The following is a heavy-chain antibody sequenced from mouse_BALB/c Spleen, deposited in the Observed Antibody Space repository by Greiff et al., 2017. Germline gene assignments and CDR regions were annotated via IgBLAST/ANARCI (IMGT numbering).Heavy chain of an antibody. CDR1: GFTFSSFG. CDR2: ISSGSSTI. J-gene: IGHJ2*01. D-gene: IGHD1-1*01. CDR3: ARKAYGSSYYFDY. Sequence: EVKLEESGGGLVQPGGSRKLSCAASGFTFSSFGMHWVRQAPEKGLEWVAYISSGSSTIYYADTVKGRFTISRDNPKNTLFLQMTSLRSEDTAMYYCARKAYGSSYYFDYWGQGTTLTVSS. V-gene: IGHV5-17*02.